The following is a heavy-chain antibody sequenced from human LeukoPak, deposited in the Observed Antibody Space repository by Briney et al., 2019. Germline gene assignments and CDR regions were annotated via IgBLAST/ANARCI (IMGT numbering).Heavy chain of an antibody. CDR3: AKETPNYNDSSGYFDS. Sequence: GRSLRLSCAASGFTFSSCAMSWVRQAPGKGLEWVFIVSFSAVSMFYADSVEGRFTISRDNSKTTLYLQMNRLRADDKATYYCAKETPNYNDSSGYFDSWGQGTLVTVSS. CDR1: GFTFSSCA. V-gene: IGHV3-23*01. CDR2: VSFSAVSM. D-gene: IGHD3-22*01. J-gene: IGHJ4*01.